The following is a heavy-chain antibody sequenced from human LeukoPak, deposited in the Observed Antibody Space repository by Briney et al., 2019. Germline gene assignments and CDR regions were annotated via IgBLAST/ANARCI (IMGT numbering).Heavy chain of an antibody. CDR3: AKRGLTAIKYYFDY. CDR2: ISGSGGST. V-gene: IGHV3-23*01. J-gene: IGHJ4*02. D-gene: IGHD2-21*02. CDR1: GFTFSSYG. Sequence: GGSLRLSCAASGFTFSSYGVSWDRQAPGKGLEWVSAISGSGGSTYYADSVKGRFTISRDNSKNTLYLQINSLRAEDTAVYYCAKRGLTAIKYYFDYWGQGTLVTVSS.